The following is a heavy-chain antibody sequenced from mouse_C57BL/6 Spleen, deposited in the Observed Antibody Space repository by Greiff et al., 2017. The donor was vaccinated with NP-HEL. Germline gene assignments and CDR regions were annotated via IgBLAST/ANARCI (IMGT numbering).Heavy chain of an antibody. CDR2: INPRNGGT. D-gene: IGHD1-1*01. Sequence: QVQLQQPGTELVKPGASVKLSCKASGYTFTSYWMHWVKQRPGQGLEWIGNINPRNGGTKYNEKFKSKASLTVDKSSSTAYMQLSSLTSEDSAVYSGDRGDYGSVDYGMDYWGQGTSVTVSS. CDR3: DRGDYGSVDYGMDY. CDR1: GYTFTSYW. J-gene: IGHJ4*01. V-gene: IGHV1-53*01.